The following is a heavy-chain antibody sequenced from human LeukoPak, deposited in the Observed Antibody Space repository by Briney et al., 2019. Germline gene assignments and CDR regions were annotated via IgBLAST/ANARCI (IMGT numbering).Heavy chain of an antibody. CDR1: GFTFSSYW. D-gene: IGHD1-26*01. V-gene: IGHV3-74*01. J-gene: IGHJ4*02. CDR3: XXXREXYGLDY. CDR2: INSDGSST. Sequence: GGSLRLSCAASGFTFSSYWMHWVRQAPGKGLVWVSRINSDGSSTSYADSVKGRFTISRDNAKNTLYLQMNSLRAEDTAVYYCXXXREXYGLDYWGQGTLVTVSS.